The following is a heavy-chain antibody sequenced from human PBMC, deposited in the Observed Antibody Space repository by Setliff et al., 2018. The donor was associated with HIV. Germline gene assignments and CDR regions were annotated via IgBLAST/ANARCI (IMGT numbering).Heavy chain of an antibody. CDR3: ARVVHYYDSSGGYYFDY. V-gene: IGHV1-18*01. CDR2: ISAFNANT. Sequence: GASVKVSCKTSGYTFTSHGITWVRQAPGQGLEWMGWISAFNANTNYAQKLQGRVTMTRDTSTSTAYMELRSLRSDDTAVYYCARVVHYYDSSGGYYFDYWGQGTLVTVSS. D-gene: IGHD3-22*01. J-gene: IGHJ4*02. CDR1: GYTFTSHG.